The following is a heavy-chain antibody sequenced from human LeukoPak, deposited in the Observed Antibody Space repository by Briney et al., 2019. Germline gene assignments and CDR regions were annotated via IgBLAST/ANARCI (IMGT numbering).Heavy chain of an antibody. V-gene: IGHV1-69*13. CDR1: GGTFSSYA. CDR2: IIPIFGTA. D-gene: IGHD2-2*01. CDR3: ATAIRYCSSTSCSDWFDP. Sequence: SVKVSCKASGGTFSSYAISWVRQAPGQGLEWMGGIIPIFGTANYAQKFQGRVTITADESTSTAYMELSSLRSEDTAVYYCATAIRYCSSTSCSDWFDPWGQGTLVTVSS. J-gene: IGHJ5*02.